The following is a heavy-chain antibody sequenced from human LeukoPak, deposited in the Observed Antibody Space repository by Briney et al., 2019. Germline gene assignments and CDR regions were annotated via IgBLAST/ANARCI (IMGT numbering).Heavy chain of an antibody. CDR2: ISSSSSTI. Sequence: GGSLRLSCAASGFTFSSYSMNWVRQAPGKGLEWVSYISSSSSTIYYADSVKGRFTISRDNAKNSLYLQMNSLRAEDTAVYYCAKWGQGVTYAFDYWGQGTLVTVSS. CDR3: AKWGQGVTYAFDY. CDR1: GFTFSSYS. D-gene: IGHD2-21*02. J-gene: IGHJ4*02. V-gene: IGHV3-48*01.